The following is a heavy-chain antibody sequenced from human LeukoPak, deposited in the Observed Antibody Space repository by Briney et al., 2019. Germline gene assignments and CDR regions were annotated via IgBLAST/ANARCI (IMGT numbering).Heavy chain of an antibody. J-gene: IGHJ4*02. Sequence: GGSLGLSCAASGFTFDDYAMHWVRQAPGKGLEWVSGISWNSGSIGYADSVKGRFTISRDNAKNSLDLQMNSLRAEDTALYYCAKGEDGYNHWGQGTLVTVSS. D-gene: IGHD5-24*01. CDR3: AKGEDGYNH. CDR2: ISWNSGSI. V-gene: IGHV3-9*01. CDR1: GFTFDDYA.